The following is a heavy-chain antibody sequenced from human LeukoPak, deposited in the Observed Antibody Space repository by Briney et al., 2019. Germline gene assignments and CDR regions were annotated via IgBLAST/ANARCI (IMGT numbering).Heavy chain of an antibody. CDR2: INPNSGGT. V-gene: IGHV1-2*02. CDR3: ARARFGVVSWFDP. J-gene: IGHJ5*02. CDR1: GHTFTGYY. D-gene: IGHD3-3*01. Sequence: ASVKVSCKASGHTFTGYYMHWVRQAPGQGLEWMGWINPNSGGTNYVEKFQGRVTMTRDTSISTAYMELSRLRSDDTAVYYCARARFGVVSWFDPWGQGTLVTVSS.